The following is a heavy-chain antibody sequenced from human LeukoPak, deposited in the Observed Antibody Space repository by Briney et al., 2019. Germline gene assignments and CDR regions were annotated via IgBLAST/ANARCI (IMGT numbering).Heavy chain of an antibody. CDR1: GLTFRNYG. V-gene: IGHV3-72*01. J-gene: IGHJ3*01. CDR2: IRNKANSYTT. D-gene: IGHD3-16*01. Sequence: GGSLRLSCAASGLTFRNYGMHWVRQAPGKGLEWVGRIRNKANSYTTEYAASVKGRFTFSRDDLKNSVYLQMNSLKTEDTAVYYCARSPESGGNVFDLWGQGTMVTVSS. CDR3: ARSPESGGNVFDL.